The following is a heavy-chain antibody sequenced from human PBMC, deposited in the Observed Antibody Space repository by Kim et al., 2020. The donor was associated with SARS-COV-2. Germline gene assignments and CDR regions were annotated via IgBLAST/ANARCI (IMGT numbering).Heavy chain of an antibody. CDR3: ARDEIVATSRFDP. CDR1: GGSISSSNYY. CDR2: IYYSGST. Sequence: SETLSLTCTVSGGSISSSNYYWGWIRQPPGKGLEWIGSIYYSGSTYYNPSLKSRVTISLGTSKNQFSLKLNSVTAADTAVYYCARDEIVATSRFDPWGQGTLVTVSS. J-gene: IGHJ5*02. V-gene: IGHV4-39*07. D-gene: IGHD3-22*01.